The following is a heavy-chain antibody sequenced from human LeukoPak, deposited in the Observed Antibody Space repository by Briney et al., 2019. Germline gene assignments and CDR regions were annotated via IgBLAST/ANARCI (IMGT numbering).Heavy chain of an antibody. D-gene: IGHD2-2*01. CDR2: INHSGIT. V-gene: IGHV4-34*01. CDR1: GGSFSGYY. CDR3: ASSYCSSTTCYDY. Sequence: SETLSLTCAAYGGSFSGYYWSWIRQPPGKGLDWIGDINHSGITKYNPSLKSRVTMSVDTSKNQFSLKLTSVTAADTAVYYCASSYCSSTTCYDYWGQGTLVTVSS. J-gene: IGHJ4*02.